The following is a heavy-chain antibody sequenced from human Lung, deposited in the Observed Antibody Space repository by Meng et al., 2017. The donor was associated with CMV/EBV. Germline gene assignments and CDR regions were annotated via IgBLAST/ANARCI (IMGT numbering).Heavy chain of an antibody. CDR2: INHSGST. V-gene: IGHV4-34*01. J-gene: IGHJ5*02. D-gene: IGHD6-19*01. CDR1: GGSFSGYY. Sequence: GSLRLXXAVYGGSFSGYYWSWIRQPPGKGLEWIGEINHSGSTNYNPSLKSRVNISVDTSKNQFSLKLSSVTAADTAVYYCASASSGWYNNWFDPWGKGTXVTVAS. CDR3: ASASSGWYNNWFDP.